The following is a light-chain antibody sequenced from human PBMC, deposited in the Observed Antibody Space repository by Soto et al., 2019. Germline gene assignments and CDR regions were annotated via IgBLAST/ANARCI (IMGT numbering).Light chain of an antibody. V-gene: IGKV3-20*01. J-gene: IGKJ2*01. Sequence: EIVLTQSPGTLSLSPGERATLSCRASQSVSSSSLAWYQQKPGQAPRLLIYGASSRATGIPDRFSGSGSGTDITLTSSRLEPEDFAVFYWQQYGSSPYTFGQGTKLEIK. CDR1: QSVSSSS. CDR2: GAS. CDR3: QQYGSSPYT.